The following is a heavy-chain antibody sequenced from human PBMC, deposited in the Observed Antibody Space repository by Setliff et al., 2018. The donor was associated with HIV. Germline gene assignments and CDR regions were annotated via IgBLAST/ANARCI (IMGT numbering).Heavy chain of an antibody. Sequence: ASVKVSCKASGYFFSRYAFIWVRQAPGQGLEWMGWISAHSGNTKYAQRFQDRLTLTRDTSSNTAYMELRSLRSDDTAVYYCARDDHYYDSGSYYSDWYFDLWGRGTLVTVSS. V-gene: IGHV1-18*01. CDR3: ARDDHYYDSGSYYSDWYFDL. J-gene: IGHJ2*01. CDR2: ISAHSGNT. D-gene: IGHD3-10*01. CDR1: GYFFSRYA.